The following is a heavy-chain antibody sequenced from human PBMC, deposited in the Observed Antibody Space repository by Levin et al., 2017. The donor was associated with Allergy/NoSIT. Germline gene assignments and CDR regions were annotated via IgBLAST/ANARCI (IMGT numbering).Heavy chain of an antibody. Sequence: GESLKISCAASGFPFSSSSLNWVRQAPGKGLEWLSYISDSGSTMYYADSVKGRFTISRDNAKNSLYLQMNSLRAEDTAVYFCARGDCSGGSCYSWGYWGQGTLVTVSS. CDR1: GFPFSSSS. V-gene: IGHV3-48*01. J-gene: IGHJ4*02. CDR3: ARGDCSGGSCYSWGY. CDR2: ISDSGSTM. D-gene: IGHD2-15*01.